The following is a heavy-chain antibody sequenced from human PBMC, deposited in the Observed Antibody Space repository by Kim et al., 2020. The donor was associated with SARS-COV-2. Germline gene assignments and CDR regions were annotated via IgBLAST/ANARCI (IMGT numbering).Heavy chain of an antibody. CDR2: IYHTGST. CDR3: ARNRRHFSAYDQQFYGMDV. CDR1: GASSSTYY. J-gene: IGHJ6*01. Sequence: SETLSLTCTISGASSSTYYWTWIRQSPGKGLEWIGHIYHTGSTTYNSSLKSRVTMSVDTSKNQFSLKLSSVTAADTAVYYCARNRRHFSAYDQQFYGMDV. D-gene: IGHD5-12*01. V-gene: IGHV4-59*01.